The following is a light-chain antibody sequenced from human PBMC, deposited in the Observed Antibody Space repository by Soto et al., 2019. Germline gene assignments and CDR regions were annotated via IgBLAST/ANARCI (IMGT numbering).Light chain of an antibody. CDR3: QQYYDNPWT. CDR1: QSVLYTSKKKNS. V-gene: IGKV4-1*01. J-gene: IGKJ1*01. Sequence: DIVMTQSPDSLAVSLGERATINCKSSQSVLYTSKKKNSLAWYQQKPGQPPKLLIYWASTRESGVPDRFSGSVSETDFTLTISTLQAEYVAIYYCQQYYDNPWTFGQGTKVEIK. CDR2: WAS.